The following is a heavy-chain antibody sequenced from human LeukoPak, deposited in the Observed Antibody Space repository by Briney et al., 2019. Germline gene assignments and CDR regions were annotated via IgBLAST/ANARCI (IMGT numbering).Heavy chain of an antibody. CDR3: AKLDSSGYLPYFDY. D-gene: IGHD3-22*01. CDR1: GFTVSSNY. CDR2: ITGSGGNT. J-gene: IGHJ4*02. Sequence: PGGSLRLSCAASGFTVSSNYMSWVRQAPGKGLEWVSVITGSGGNTYYADSVKGRFTISRDNSKNTLYLQMNSLRAEDTAVYYCAKLDSSGYLPYFDYWGQGTLVTVSS. V-gene: IGHV3-23*01.